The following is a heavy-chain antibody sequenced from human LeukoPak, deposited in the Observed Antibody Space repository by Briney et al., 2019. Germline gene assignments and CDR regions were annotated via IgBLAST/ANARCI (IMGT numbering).Heavy chain of an antibody. V-gene: IGHV4-39*07. CDR2: FYYSGGT. J-gene: IGHJ4*02. D-gene: IGHD5-18*01. Sequence: SETLSLTCTVSGGSISSSSYYWGWIRQPPGNGLEWIGRFYYSGGTYYNPSLKSRVTISVDKSKNQSSLKLSSVTAADTAVYYCARGRDTAMADFDYWGQGTLVTASS. CDR1: GGSISSSSYY. CDR3: ARGRDTAMADFDY.